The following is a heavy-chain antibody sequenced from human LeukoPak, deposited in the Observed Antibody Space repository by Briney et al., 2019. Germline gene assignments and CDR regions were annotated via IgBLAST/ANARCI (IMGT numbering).Heavy chain of an antibody. CDR1: GGSLTNYY. CDR3: ARGPPGDYAIDHWFDP. CDR2: IYYSGST. D-gene: IGHD4-17*01. V-gene: IGHV4-59*12. J-gene: IGHJ5*02. Sequence: PSETLSLTCTVSGGSLTNYYWSWIRQPPGKGLEWIGDIYYSGSTNYKPSLKSRVTISVDRSKNQFSLKLSSVTAADTAVYYCARGPPGDYAIDHWFDPWGQGTLVTVSS.